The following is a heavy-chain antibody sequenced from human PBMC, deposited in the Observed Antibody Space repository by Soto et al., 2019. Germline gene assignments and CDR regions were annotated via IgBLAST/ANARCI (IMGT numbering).Heavy chain of an antibody. CDR2: IIPIFGTA. Sequence: ASVKVSCKASGGTFSSYAISWVRQAPGQGLEWMGGIIPIFGTANYAQKFQGRVTITADESTSTAYMELSSLRSEDTAVYYCARDRILAYCVGDCYSLPFDXWGQGTLVTVSX. J-gene: IGHJ5*02. CDR3: ARDRILAYCVGDCYSLPFDX. V-gene: IGHV1-69*13. D-gene: IGHD2-21*02. CDR1: GGTFSSYA.